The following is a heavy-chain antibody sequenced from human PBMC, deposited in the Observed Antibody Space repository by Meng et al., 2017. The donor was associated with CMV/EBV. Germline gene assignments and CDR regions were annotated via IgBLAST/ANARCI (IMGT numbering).Heavy chain of an antibody. CDR2: IGTAGDT. V-gene: IGHV3-13*01. CDR1: GFTFSSYD. J-gene: IGHJ4*02. CDR3: AKDGYYDSSGQFDY. Sequence: GESLKISCAASGFTFSSYDMHWVRQATGKGLEWVSAIGTAGDTYYPGSVKGRFTISRDNAKNSLYLQMNSLRAEDTALYYCAKDGYYDSSGQFDYWGQGTLVTVSS. D-gene: IGHD3-22*01.